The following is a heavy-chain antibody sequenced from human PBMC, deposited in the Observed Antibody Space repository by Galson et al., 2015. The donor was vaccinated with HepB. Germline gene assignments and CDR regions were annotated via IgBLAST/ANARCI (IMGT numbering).Heavy chain of an antibody. CDR1: GFTFSSYA. V-gene: IGHV3-30*04. Sequence: SLRLSCAASGFTFSSYAMHWVRQAPGKGLEWVAVISYDGSNKYYADSVKGRFTISRDNSKNTLYLQMNSLRAEDTAVYYCARPINPFAGSATSSSWLIISFGAFDIWGQGTMVTVSS. CDR2: ISYDGSNK. D-gene: IGHD6-13*01. CDR3: ARPINPFAGSATSSSWLIISFGAFDI. J-gene: IGHJ3*02.